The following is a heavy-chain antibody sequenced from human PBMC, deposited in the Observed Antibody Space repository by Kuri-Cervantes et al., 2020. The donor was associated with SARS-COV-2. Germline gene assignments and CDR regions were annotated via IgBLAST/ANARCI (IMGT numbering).Heavy chain of an antibody. V-gene: IGHV1-18*01. CDR1: GYTFTSYG. D-gene: IGHD1-20*01. CDR3: ARKPGITGTTGVDY. J-gene: IGHJ4*02. Sequence: ASVKVSCKASGYTFTSYGISWVRQAPGQGLEWMGWISAYNGNTNYAQKLQGRVTMTTDTSTSTAYMELRSLRSDDTAVYYCARKPGITGTTGVDYWGQGTLVTVAS. CDR2: ISAYNGNT.